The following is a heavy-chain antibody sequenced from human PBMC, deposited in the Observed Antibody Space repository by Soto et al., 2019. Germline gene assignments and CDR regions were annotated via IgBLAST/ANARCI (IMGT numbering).Heavy chain of an antibody. CDR2: IIPLFEAK. Sequence: QVQLVQSGDEVKKPGSSMKVSYKASGGTSSSYAINWVRQTPGPGLGLEWMGGIIPLFEAKSYAQKFKGRVTISADKSTSTAYMELSSLRSEDTAVYYCAGGRPYYNGDSMYYFDYWGQETLVTVSS. CDR3: AGGRPYYNGDSMYYFDY. CDR1: GGTSSSYA. D-gene: IGHD4-17*01. J-gene: IGHJ4*02. V-gene: IGHV1-69*13.